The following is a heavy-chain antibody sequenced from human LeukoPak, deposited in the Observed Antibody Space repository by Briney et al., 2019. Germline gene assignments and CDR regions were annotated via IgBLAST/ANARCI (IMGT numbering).Heavy chain of an antibody. CDR2: ISYDASNE. D-gene: IGHD4/OR15-4a*01. Sequence: GGSLRLSCAASGFTFSTYAMRWVRQPPGKGLEWVAVISYDASNEYYADSVKGRFTISRDNSQNTLYLQMNSLRPEDTAVYYCAREMTMVTEFDYWGQGTLVTVSS. J-gene: IGHJ4*02. V-gene: IGHV3-30-3*01. CDR1: GFTFSTYA. CDR3: AREMTMVTEFDY.